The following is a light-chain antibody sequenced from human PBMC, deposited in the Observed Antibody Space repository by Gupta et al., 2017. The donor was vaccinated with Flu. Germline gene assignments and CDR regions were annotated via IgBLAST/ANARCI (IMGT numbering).Light chain of an antibody. V-gene: IGKV3-15*01. Sequence: LSVSTGERATRSCRASQSVSSKLAWYKKKPGQAPRLLMYGASTRATGSTDRFSGSGYGKECTLTISSLQSEECAVYYCQQYRNGHLWPITFGGGTKVEIK. CDR2: GAS. J-gene: IGKJ4*01. CDR1: QSVSSK. CDR3: QQYRNGHLWPIT.